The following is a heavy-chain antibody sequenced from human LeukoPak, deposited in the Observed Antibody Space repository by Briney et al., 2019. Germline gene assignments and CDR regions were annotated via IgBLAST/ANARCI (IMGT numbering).Heavy chain of an antibody. J-gene: IGHJ4*02. CDR1: GFTFNSYA. V-gene: IGHV3-30-3*01. CDR3: ASSGSYRFDY. D-gene: IGHD1-26*01. CDR2: ISYDGSNK. Sequence: PGGSLRLSCAASGFTFNSYAMHWVRQAPGKGLEWVAVISYDGSNKYYADSVKGRFTISRDNSKNTLYLQMNSLRAEDTAVYYCASSGSYRFDYWGQGTLVTVSS.